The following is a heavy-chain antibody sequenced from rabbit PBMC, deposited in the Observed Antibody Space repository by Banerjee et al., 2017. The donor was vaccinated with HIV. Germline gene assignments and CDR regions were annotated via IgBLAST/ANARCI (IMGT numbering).Heavy chain of an antibody. CDR3: ARTTSSGYYYFNL. D-gene: IGHD1-1*01. CDR1: GFTISSSYW. J-gene: IGHJ4*01. CDR2: IYGGSGST. Sequence: QEQLEESGGGLVQPEGSLALTCKASGFTISSSYWISWVRQAPGKGLEWIGCIYGGSGSTYYASWAKGRFTISKTSSTTVTLQMTSLTAADTATYFCARTTSSGYYYFNLWGPGTLVTVS. V-gene: IGHV1S45*01.